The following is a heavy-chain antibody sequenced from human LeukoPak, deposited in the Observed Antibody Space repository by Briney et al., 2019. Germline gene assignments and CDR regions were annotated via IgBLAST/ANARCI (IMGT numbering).Heavy chain of an antibody. CDR3: ARDRRRNYYDSSGYDY. CDR2: INPSGGST. D-gene: IGHD3-22*01. Sequence: ASVKVSCKASGYTFTSYYMHWVRQAPGQGLEWMGIINPSGGSTSYAQKFQGRVTMTRDTSKSTVYMELSSLRSEDTAVYYCARDRRRNYYDSSGYDYWGQGTLVTVSS. V-gene: IGHV1-46*01. J-gene: IGHJ4*02. CDR1: GYTFTSYY.